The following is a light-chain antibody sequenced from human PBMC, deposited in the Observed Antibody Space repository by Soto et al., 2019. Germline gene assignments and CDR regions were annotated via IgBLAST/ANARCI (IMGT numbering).Light chain of an antibody. V-gene: IGLV2-14*01. J-gene: IGLJ3*02. CDR1: SSDVGGYNY. CDR3: SSYTSSSFWV. Sequence: QSALTQPASVSGSPGQSITISCTGTSSDVGGYNYVSWYQQHPGKAPKLMIYEVSNRPSGVSNRFSGSKSGNTASLPISGLQAEDEADYYCSSYTSSSFWVFGGGTKVTVL. CDR2: EVS.